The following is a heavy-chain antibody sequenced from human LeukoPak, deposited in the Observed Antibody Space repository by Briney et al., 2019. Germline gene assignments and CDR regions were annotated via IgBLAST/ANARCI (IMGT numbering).Heavy chain of an antibody. CDR3: ARGFYGSGLFDY. CDR2: INHSGST. V-gene: IGHV4-34*01. Sequence: SETLSLTCAVYGGSFSGYYWSWIRQPPGKGLEWIGEINHSGSTNYNPSLKSRVTISVDTSKNQFSLKLSSVTAADTAVYYCARGFYGSGLFDYWGQGTLVTVSS. J-gene: IGHJ4*02. D-gene: IGHD3-10*01. CDR1: GGSFSGYY.